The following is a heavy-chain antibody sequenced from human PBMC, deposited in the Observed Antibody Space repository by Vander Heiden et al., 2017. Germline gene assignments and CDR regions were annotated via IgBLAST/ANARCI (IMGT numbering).Heavy chain of an antibody. CDR2: IRSSGSTI. CDR3: ARWWELALDDI. CDR1: GLPFSDDY. V-gene: IGHV3-11*01. D-gene: IGHD1-26*01. J-gene: IGHJ3*02. Sequence: VPLVASGGGLVQPGGSLRPSGAGPGLPFSDDYMIWIPQAPGKWLEWVSSIRSSGSTIDYADSVKGRSTISRDNAKNSLYLQMSSLRAEDTAVYYCARWWELALDDIWGQGTMVTVSS.